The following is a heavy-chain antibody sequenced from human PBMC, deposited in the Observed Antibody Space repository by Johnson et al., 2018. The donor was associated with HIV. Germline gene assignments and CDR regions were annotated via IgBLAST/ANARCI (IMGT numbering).Heavy chain of an antibody. CDR1: GFTVSSNY. CDR3: ARDRGGDDAFDI. V-gene: IGHV3-53*01. J-gene: IGHJ3*02. D-gene: IGHD3-10*01. CDR2: IYSGGST. Sequence: VQLVESGGGLIQPGGSLTLSCAASGFTVSSNYMSWVRQAPGRGLEWVSVIYSGGSTYYADSVKGRFTISRDNAKNSLYLQMNSLRAEDTAVYYCARDRGGDDAFDIWGQGTMVTVSS.